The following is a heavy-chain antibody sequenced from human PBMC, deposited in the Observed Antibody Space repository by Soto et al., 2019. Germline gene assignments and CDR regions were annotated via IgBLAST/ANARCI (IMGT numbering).Heavy chain of an antibody. CDR3: ARQTSSSGWSATTDFDY. V-gene: IGHV3-23*01. CDR2: ISGSGGST. CDR1: GFTFSSYA. J-gene: IGHJ4*02. D-gene: IGHD6-19*01. Sequence: EVQLLESGGGLVQPGGSLRLSCAASGFTFSSYAMSWVRQAPGKGLEWVSAISGSGGSTYYADSVKGRFTISRDNSKNTLYLRMNSLRAEDTAVYYCARQTSSSGWSATTDFDYWGQGTLVTVSS.